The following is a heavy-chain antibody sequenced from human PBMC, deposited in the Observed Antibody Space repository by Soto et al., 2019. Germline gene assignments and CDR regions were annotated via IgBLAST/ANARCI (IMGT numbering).Heavy chain of an antibody. J-gene: IGHJ4*02. D-gene: IGHD3-16*02. CDR2: FDPEDGET. V-gene: IGHV1-24*01. Sequence: GASVKVSCKVSGYTLTELSMHWVRQAPGKGLEWMGGFDPEDGETIYAQKFQGRVTMTEDTSTDTAYMELSSLRSEDTAVYYCATHLPMITFVGVIVSFDYWGQGTLVTVSS. CDR3: ATHLPMITFVGVIVSFDY. CDR1: GYTLTELS.